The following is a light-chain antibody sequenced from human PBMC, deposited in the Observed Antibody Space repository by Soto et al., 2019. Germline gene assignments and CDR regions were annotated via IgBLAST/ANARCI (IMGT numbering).Light chain of an antibody. CDR2: EVS. CDR3: CSYTGGTTLV. CDR1: SSDVGGYKY. J-gene: IGLJ2*01. V-gene: IGLV2-14*01. Sequence: QSALTQPASVSGSPGQSITISCTGSSSDVGGYKYVSWYQQHPGKAPKLMIFEVSNRPSGVSNRFSGSKSGNTASLTISGLQDEDEGDYYCCSYTGGTTLVCGGGTQLTVL.